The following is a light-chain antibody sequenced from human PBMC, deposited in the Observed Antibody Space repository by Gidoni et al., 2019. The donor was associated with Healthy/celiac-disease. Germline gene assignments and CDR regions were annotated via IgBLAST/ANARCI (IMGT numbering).Light chain of an antibody. CDR1: QRVSSN. CDR2: GAS. J-gene: IGKJ1*01. V-gene: IGKV3-15*01. Sequence: EIVITQSPATLSVSPGERATLTSRASQRVSSNLAWYQQKPGQAPRLLIYGASTRATGIPARFSGGGSGTEFTLTISCLQSEDFAFYYGQQYNNWPAWTFGRGTEVEIK. CDR3: QQYNNWPAWT.